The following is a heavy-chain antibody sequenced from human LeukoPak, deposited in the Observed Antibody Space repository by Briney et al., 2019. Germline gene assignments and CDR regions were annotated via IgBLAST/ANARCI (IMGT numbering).Heavy chain of an antibody. CDR3: ATSQSIVGDTPFDY. Sequence: GGSLRLSCAASGFTFSSYAMHWVRQAPGKGLEWVAVISYDGSNKYYADSVKGRFTISRDNSKNTLYLQMNSLRSEDTAVYYCATSQSIVGDTPFDYWGQGTLVTVSS. V-gene: IGHV3-30-3*01. CDR1: GFTFSSYA. J-gene: IGHJ4*02. CDR2: ISYDGSNK. D-gene: IGHD1-26*01.